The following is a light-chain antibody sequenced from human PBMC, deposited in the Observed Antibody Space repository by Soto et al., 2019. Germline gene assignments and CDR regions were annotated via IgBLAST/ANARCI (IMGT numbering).Light chain of an antibody. V-gene: IGLV1-40*01. CDR2: GNS. J-gene: IGLJ1*01. Sequence: QSVLTQPPSVSRAPGQRVTISCTGISSNIGAGYDVDWYQQLPGTAPKRLIYGNSNRPSGVPDGFSGSKSGTSASLAITGLQAEDEADYDCQSYDSSLGALYVFGTGTKVTVL. CDR1: SSNIGAGYD. CDR3: QSYDSSLGALYV.